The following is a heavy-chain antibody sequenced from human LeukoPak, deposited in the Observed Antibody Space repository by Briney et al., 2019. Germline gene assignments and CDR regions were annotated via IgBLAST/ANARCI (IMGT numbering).Heavy chain of an antibody. V-gene: IGHV4-34*01. CDR1: GGSFSGYY. D-gene: IGHD3-16*01. Sequence: SETLSLTCAVYGGSFSGYYWSWIRQPPGKGLEWIGSIYYSGSTYYNPSLKSRVTISVDTSKNQFSLKLSSVTAADTAVYYCAREGALSYWGQGTLVTVSS. J-gene: IGHJ4*02. CDR2: IYYSGST. CDR3: AREGALSY.